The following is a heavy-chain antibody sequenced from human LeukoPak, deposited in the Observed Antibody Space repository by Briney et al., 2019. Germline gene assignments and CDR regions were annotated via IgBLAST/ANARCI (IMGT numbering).Heavy chain of an antibody. Sequence: ASVKVSCKASGYTFTSYYMHWVRQAPGQGLEWMGIINPSGGSTSYAQKFQGRVTMTRDTSTSTAYMELSSLRSEDTAVYYCARDWGPWWQWLAYNWFDPWGQGTLVTVSS. CDR2: INPSGGST. CDR1: GYTFTSYY. D-gene: IGHD6-19*01. V-gene: IGHV1-46*01. J-gene: IGHJ5*02. CDR3: ARDWGPWWQWLAYNWFDP.